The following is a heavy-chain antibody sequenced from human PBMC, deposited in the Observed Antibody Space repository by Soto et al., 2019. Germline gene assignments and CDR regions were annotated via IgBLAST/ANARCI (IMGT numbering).Heavy chain of an antibody. Sequence: ASVKVSCKASGYTFTSYAMQWVRQAPGQRLEWMGWINAGNGNTRYSQKFQGRVTITRDTSASTAYMELSSLRSEDTAVYYCARDQRSSRNYYYYGMDVWGQGTTVTVSS. D-gene: IGHD6-6*01. J-gene: IGHJ6*02. CDR2: INAGNGNT. CDR1: GYTFTSYA. V-gene: IGHV1-3*01. CDR3: ARDQRSSRNYYYYGMDV.